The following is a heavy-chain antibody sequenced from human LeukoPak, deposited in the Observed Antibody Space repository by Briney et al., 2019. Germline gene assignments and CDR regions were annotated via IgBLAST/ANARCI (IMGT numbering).Heavy chain of an antibody. CDR2: IKHDGSER. D-gene: IGHD6-13*01. CDR1: GFTFSSYW. V-gene: IGHV3-7*01. J-gene: IGHJ4*02. CDR3: ARASNSSWYV. Sequence: GGSLRLSCVASGFTFSSYWMSWVRQAPGKGLEWVANIKHDGSERYYLDSVKGRFTISRDNAENSLYLQMNSLRAEDTAVYYCARASNSSWYVWGQGTLVTVSS.